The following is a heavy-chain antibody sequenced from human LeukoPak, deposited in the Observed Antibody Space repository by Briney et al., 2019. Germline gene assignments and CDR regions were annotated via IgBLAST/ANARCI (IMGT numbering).Heavy chain of an antibody. D-gene: IGHD2-15*01. CDR2: MNSDGSST. CDR1: GFTFSSYW. J-gene: IGHJ4*02. CDR3: AKGYCSGGSCPSAPFYFDY. V-gene: IGHV3-74*01. Sequence: GGSLRLSCAASGFTFSSYWMHWVRQAPGKGLVWVSRMNSDGSSTSYADSVKGRFTISRDNAKNTLYLQMNSLRAEDTAVYYCAKGYCSGGSCPSAPFYFDYWGQGTLVTVSS.